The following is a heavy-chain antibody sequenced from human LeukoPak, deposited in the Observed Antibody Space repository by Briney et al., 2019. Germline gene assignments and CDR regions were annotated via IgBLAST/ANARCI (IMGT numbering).Heavy chain of an antibody. D-gene: IGHD3-22*01. CDR1: GFTFSSYE. CDR2: ITSGGNTR. V-gene: IGHV3-48*03. Sequence: PGGSLRLSCAASGFTFSSYEMNWVRQAPGKGLEWVSYITSGGNTRYYADSVKGRFTISRDNAKNSLYLQMNSLRAEDTAVYYCARVTITMIVDYFDYWGQGTLVTVSS. CDR3: ARVTITMIVDYFDY. J-gene: IGHJ4*02.